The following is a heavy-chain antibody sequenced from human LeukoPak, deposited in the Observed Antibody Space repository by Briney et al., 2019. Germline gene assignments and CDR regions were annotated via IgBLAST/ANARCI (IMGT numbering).Heavy chain of an antibody. Sequence: GGSLRLSCAASGFTFSSYAMHWVRQAPGKGLEWVAVISYDGSNKYYADSAKGRFTISRDNSKNTLYLQMNSLRAEDTAVYYCARDPEGYCSSTSCFFYYYMDVWGKGTTVTVSS. D-gene: IGHD2-2*01. CDR3: ARDPEGYCSSTSCFFYYYMDV. V-gene: IGHV3-30-3*01. CDR1: GFTFSSYA. J-gene: IGHJ6*03. CDR2: ISYDGSNK.